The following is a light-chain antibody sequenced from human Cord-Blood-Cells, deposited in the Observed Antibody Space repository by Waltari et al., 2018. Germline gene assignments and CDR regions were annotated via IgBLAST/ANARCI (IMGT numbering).Light chain of an antibody. J-gene: IGLJ1*01. CDR3: NSRDSSGNHYV. V-gene: IGLV3-19*01. CDR1: SLSSYY. Sequence: SSELTQDPAVSVALGQTVRITCQGDSLSSYYASWYQQKPGQAPVLFIYGKNNRPAGIPDRFSGSISGNTASLTITWAQAEDEADYYCNSRDSSGNHYVFGTGTKVTVL. CDR2: GKN.